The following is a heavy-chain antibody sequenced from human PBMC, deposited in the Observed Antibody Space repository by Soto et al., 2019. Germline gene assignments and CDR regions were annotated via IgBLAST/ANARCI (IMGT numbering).Heavy chain of an antibody. CDR2: TYYRSKWYN. J-gene: IGHJ6*02. Sequence: SQTLSLTCAISGDSVSSNSAAWNWIRQSPSRGLEWLGRTYYRSKWYNDYAVSVKSRITINPDTSKNQFSLQLNSVTPEDTAVYYCARDRGAVSDYSYYYGMDVWGQGTTVTVSS. V-gene: IGHV6-1*01. CDR3: ARDRGAVSDYSYYYGMDV. CDR1: GDSVSSNSAA. D-gene: IGHD6-19*01.